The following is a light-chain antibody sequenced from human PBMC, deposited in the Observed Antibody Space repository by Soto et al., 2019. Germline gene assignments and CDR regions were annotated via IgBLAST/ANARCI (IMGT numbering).Light chain of an antibody. J-gene: IGKJ2*01. CDR1: QSVSSS. CDR2: SAS. V-gene: IGKV3-15*01. CDR3: QQYINGYT. Sequence: EVVMTQSPATLSVFPGERVTLSCRASQSVSSSLAWYQQKPGQAPRLLIYSASTRATGIPARFSGSGSGTEFTLTISILESEDFAGYYCQQYINGYTFGQGTKLEIK.